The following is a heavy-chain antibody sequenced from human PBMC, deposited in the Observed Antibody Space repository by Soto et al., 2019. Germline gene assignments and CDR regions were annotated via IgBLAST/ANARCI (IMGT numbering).Heavy chain of an antibody. D-gene: IGHD3-10*01. Sequence: GASVKVSCKASGYTFTRYALYWARQAPGQRLEWMGWINAGNGNTKYSQKFQGRVTITGDTSASTAYMELSSLRSEDTAVYYCAISMLRGVIDYWGQGTLVTVSS. CDR1: GYTFTRYA. J-gene: IGHJ4*02. V-gene: IGHV1-3*01. CDR3: AISMLRGVIDY. CDR2: INAGNGNT.